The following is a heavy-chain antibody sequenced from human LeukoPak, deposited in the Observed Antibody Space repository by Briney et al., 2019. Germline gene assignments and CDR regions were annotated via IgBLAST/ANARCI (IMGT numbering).Heavy chain of an antibody. CDR1: GYTFTGYY. CDR2: INPNSGGT. Sequence: ASVKVSCKASGYTFTGYYIHWVRQAPGQGLEWMGWINPNSGGTKYAQKFQGRVTMTRDTSISTANMELSRLRSDDTAVYYCARGPYPANWGQGTLVTVSS. CDR3: ARGPYPAN. J-gene: IGHJ4*02. V-gene: IGHV1-2*02.